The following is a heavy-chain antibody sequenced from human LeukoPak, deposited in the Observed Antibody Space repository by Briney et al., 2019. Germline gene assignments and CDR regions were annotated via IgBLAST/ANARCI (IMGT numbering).Heavy chain of an antibody. CDR2: ISAYNGNT. Sequence: ASVKVSCKASGYTFTSYGISWVRQAPGQGLEWMGRISAYNGNTNYAQKLQGRVTMTTDTSTSTAYMELRSLGSDDTAVYYCARSSSGYYAPLFAYYYYYYMDVWGKGTTVTVSS. J-gene: IGHJ6*03. V-gene: IGHV1-18*01. CDR3: ARSSSGYYAPLFAYYYYYYMDV. CDR1: GYTFTSYG. D-gene: IGHD3-22*01.